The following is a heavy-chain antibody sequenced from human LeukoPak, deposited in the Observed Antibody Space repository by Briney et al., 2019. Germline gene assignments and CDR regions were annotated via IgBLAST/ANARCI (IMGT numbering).Heavy chain of an antibody. CDR2: INHSGST. Sequence: SETLSLTCAVYGGSLSGYYWSWIRQPPGKGLEWIGEINHSGSTNYNPSLKSRVTISVDTSKSQFSLKLSSVTAADTAVYYCARSQPYGSGSYYYYYYYMDVWGKGTTVTVSS. CDR3: ARSQPYGSGSYYYYYYYMDV. V-gene: IGHV4-34*01. CDR1: GGSLSGYY. J-gene: IGHJ6*03. D-gene: IGHD3-10*01.